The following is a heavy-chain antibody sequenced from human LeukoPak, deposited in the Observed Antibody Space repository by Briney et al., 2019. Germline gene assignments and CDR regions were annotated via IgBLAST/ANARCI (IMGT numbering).Heavy chain of an antibody. Sequence: GGSLRLSCEASGFTFSSYWMSWVRQAPGKGLEWVATIRQDGSVNHCVDSVKGRFTVSRDNAWNSLYLQMDSLRAEDTAVYYCASMGPAGDVWGKGATVTVSS. CDR3: ASMGPAGDV. CDR1: GFTFSSYW. D-gene: IGHD2-2*01. J-gene: IGHJ6*04. CDR2: IRQDGSVN. V-gene: IGHV3-7*01.